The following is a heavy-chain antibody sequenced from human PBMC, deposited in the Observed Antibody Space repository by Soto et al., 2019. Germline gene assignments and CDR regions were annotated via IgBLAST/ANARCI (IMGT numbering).Heavy chain of an antibody. Sequence: QVQLVQSGAEVKRPGSSVKVSCKASGDTFTFYSINWVQQAPGLGLEWMGRINPILSMSNYAQRFHGRVTMTADKSKSTDYMELSSLRSEDTAIYYCASSYGSGYRAFDSWGQGALVTVAS. V-gene: IGHV1-69*02. J-gene: IGHJ4*02. CDR1: GDTFTFYS. CDR2: INPILSMS. CDR3: ASSYGSGYRAFDS. D-gene: IGHD3-10*01.